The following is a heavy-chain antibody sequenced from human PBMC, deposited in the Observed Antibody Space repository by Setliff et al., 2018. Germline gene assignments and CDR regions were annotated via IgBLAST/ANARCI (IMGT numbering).Heavy chain of an antibody. J-gene: IGHJ6*02. V-gene: IGHV3-7*01. CDR2: IKQDGSEK. CDR1: GFTFSRYW. D-gene: IGHD6-13*01. CDR3: ARDQVYGSSWYYYYYGMDV. Sequence: GGSLRLSCAASGFTFSRYWMSWVRQAPGKGLEWVANIKQDGSEKYYVDSVKGRFTISRDNAKNSLYLQMSSLRAEDTAVYYCARDQVYGSSWYYYYYGMDVWGQGTKVTVSS.